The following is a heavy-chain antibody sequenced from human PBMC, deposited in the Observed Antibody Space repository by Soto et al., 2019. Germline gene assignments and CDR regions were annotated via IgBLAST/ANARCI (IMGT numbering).Heavy chain of an antibody. CDR1: GGSISSSNW. CDR2: IYHSGST. Sequence: QVQLQESGPGLVKPSGTLSLTCAVSGGSISSSNWWSWVRQPPGKGLEWIGEIYHSGSTNYNPSXXXRVTISXDXXXXQXSLXLXSXTAADTAVYYCARETDIVVVPAAILRGYYYGMDXW. D-gene: IGHD2-2*01. CDR3: ARETDIVVVPAAILRGYYYGMDX. J-gene: IGHJ6*01. V-gene: IGHV4-4*02.